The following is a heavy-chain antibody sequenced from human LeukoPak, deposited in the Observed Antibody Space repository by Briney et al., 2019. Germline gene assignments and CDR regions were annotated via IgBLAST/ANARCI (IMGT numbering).Heavy chain of an antibody. CDR3: ARGPNSNWSGLDF. CDR1: GFTVSSIY. Sequence: GGSLRLSCAVSGFTVSSIYMSWVRQAPGKGLVWVSRISPTGSTTSYADSVKGRFTVSRDNAKNTLYLQVNNLRAEDTAVYYCARGPNSNWSGLDFWGQGTLLTVSS. J-gene: IGHJ4*02. V-gene: IGHV3-74*01. CDR2: ISPTGSTT. D-gene: IGHD6-6*01.